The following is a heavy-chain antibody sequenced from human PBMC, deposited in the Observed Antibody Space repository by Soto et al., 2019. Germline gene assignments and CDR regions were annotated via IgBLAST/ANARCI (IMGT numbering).Heavy chain of an antibody. CDR2: IIPIFGTA. Sequence: SVKVSCKASGGTFSSYAISWVRQAPGQGLEWMGGIIPIFGTANYAQKFQGRVTITADESTSTAYMELSSLRSEDTAVYCCALPESGDAFDIWGQGTMVTVSS. J-gene: IGHJ3*02. CDR3: ALPESGDAFDI. CDR1: GGTFSSYA. V-gene: IGHV1-69*13.